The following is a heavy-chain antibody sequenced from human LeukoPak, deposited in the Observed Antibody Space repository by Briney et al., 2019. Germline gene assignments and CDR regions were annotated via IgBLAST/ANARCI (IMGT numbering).Heavy chain of an antibody. CDR1: GFTFSSYS. V-gene: IGHV3-21*01. J-gene: IGHJ4*02. Sequence: GGSLRLSCAASGFTFSSYSMNWVRQAPGKGLEWVSSISSSSSYIYYADSVKGRFTISRDNAKNSLYLQMNSLRAEDTAMYYCARDPEWIQHALFDYWGQGTLVTVSS. CDR3: ARDPEWIQHALFDY. CDR2: ISSSSSYI. D-gene: IGHD5-18*01.